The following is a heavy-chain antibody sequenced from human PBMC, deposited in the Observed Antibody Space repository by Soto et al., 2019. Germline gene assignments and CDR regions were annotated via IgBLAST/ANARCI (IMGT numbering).Heavy chain of an antibody. Sequence: ASVKVSCKVSGYTLTELSMHWVRQAPGKGLEWMGGFDPEDGETIYAQKFQGRVTMTEDTSTDTAYMELSSLRSEDTAVYYCATQGVGLRYFDWLPYDYYGMDLRCQGTTVTAP. CDR2: FDPEDGET. D-gene: IGHD3-9*01. CDR3: ATQGVGLRYFDWLPYDYYGMDL. V-gene: IGHV1-24*01. J-gene: IGHJ6*02. CDR1: GYTLTELS.